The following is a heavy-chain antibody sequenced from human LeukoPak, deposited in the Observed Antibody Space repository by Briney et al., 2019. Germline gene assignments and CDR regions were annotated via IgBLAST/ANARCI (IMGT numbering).Heavy chain of an antibody. D-gene: IGHD2-2*01. V-gene: IGHV3-33*01. CDR3: ARDNIVVVPAAPSHWFDP. CDR2: IWYDGSNK. J-gene: IGHJ5*02. Sequence: GGSLRLSCAASGFTFSSYGMHWVRQAPGKGLEWVAVIWYDGSNKYYADSVKGRFTISRDNSKNTLYLQMNSLRAEDTAVYYFARDNIVVVPAAPSHWFDPWGQGTLVTVSS. CDR1: GFTFSSYG.